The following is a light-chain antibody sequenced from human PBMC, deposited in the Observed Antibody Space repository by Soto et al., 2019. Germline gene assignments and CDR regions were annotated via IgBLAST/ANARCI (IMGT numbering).Light chain of an antibody. J-gene: IGKJ2*01. CDR3: QQSYSTPHT. CDR2: AAS. Sequence: DIQMTQSPSSLAASVGDRVTITCRSSQSVSRYLNWYQQKPGKAPKLLIYAASSLQSGVPSRFSGSGSGTDFTLNISSRQPEDFETYYCQQSYSTPHTFGQWTNLEIK. CDR1: QSVSRY. V-gene: IGKV1-39*01.